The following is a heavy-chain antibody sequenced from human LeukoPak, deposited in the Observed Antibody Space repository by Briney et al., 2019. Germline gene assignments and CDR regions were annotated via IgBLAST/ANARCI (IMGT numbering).Heavy chain of an antibody. V-gene: IGHV4-34*01. Sequence: SETLSLTCAVYGGSFSGYYWSWIRQPPGKGLEWIGEINHSGSTNYNPSLKSRVTISVDTPKNQFSLKLSSVTAADTAVYYCAREDTALFDYWGQGTLVTVSS. CDR2: INHSGST. J-gene: IGHJ4*02. CDR3: AREDTALFDY. CDR1: GGSFSGYY. D-gene: IGHD5-18*01.